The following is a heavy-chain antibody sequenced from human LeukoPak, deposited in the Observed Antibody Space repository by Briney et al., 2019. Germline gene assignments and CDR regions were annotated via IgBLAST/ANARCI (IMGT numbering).Heavy chain of an antibody. CDR1: GFTVSSNY. V-gene: IGHV3-66*02. CDR2: IYSGGST. CDR3: AGEAPNYYYMDV. D-gene: IGHD6-6*01. Sequence: PGGSLRLSCAASGFTVSSNYMSWVRLAPGKGLEWVSVIYSGGSTYYADSVKGRFTISRDNSKNTLYLQMNSLRAEDTAVYYCAGEAPNYYYMDVWGKGTTVTVSS. J-gene: IGHJ6*03.